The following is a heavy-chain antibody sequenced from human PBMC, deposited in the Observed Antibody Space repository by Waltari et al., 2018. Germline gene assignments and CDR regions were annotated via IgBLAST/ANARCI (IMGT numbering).Heavy chain of an antibody. Sequence: EVQLVESGGGSVRPGGSLGLCCAASGMTFSNSWMNWVRQAPGKGLEWVANIKQDGSEKNYVDSVEGRFSISRDNAQNSLYLQMNSLRAEDTAIYYCVTGLTTVTAKDYFDHWGQGALVTVS. V-gene: IGHV3-7*01. CDR2: IKQDGSEK. CDR1: GMTFSNSW. J-gene: IGHJ4*02. CDR3: VTGLTTVTAKDYFDH. D-gene: IGHD4-17*01.